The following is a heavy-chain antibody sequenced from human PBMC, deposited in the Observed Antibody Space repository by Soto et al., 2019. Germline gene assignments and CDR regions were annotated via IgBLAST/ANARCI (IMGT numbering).Heavy chain of an antibody. D-gene: IGHD5-12*01. Sequence: GGSLRLSCAASGVTVSSNYMSWVRQAPGKGLEWVSVIYSGGSTYYADSVKGRFTISRDNAKNSLYLQMNSLRAEDTALYYCAKDKATDPPSVEGGFFDYWGQGTLVTVSS. CDR2: IYSGGST. J-gene: IGHJ4*02. CDR1: GVTVSSNY. CDR3: AKDKATDPPSVEGGFFDY. V-gene: IGHV3-53*05.